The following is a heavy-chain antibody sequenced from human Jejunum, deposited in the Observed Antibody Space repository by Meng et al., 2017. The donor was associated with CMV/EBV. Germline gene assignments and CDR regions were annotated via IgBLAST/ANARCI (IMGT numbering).Heavy chain of an antibody. V-gene: IGHV1-46*03. D-gene: IGHD6-19*01. CDR1: GDTFTSFY. CDR2: INPSGVST. Sequence: QGVQSGAGVRKPGASVKVACKASGDTFTSFYIPWVRQAPGQGLEWMGKINPSGVSTSYAQKFQGRVTMTRDTSTSAVYMELSSLKSEDTAVYYCTRGGGGSGGRFDYWGQGTLVTVSS. CDR3: TRGGGGSGGRFDY. J-gene: IGHJ4*02.